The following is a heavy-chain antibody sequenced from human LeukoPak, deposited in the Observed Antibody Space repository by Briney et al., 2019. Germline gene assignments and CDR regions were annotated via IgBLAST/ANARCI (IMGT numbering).Heavy chain of an antibody. D-gene: IGHD3-3*01. Sequence: GGSLRLSCTASGFTFGDYAMSWVRQAPGKGLEWVGFIRSKVYGGTTEYAASVKVRFTISRDDSKSIAYLQMTSLKTEDAGVYYCTRFTIVGVFDAFDIWGQGTGDSLSS. CDR2: IRSKVYGGTT. V-gene: IGHV3-49*04. CDR1: GFTFGDYA. J-gene: IGHJ3*02. CDR3: TRFTIVGVFDAFDI.